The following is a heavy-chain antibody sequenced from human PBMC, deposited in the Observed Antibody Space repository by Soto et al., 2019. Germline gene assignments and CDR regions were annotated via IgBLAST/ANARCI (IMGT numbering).Heavy chain of an antibody. Sequence: QVQLQESGPGLVKPSQTLSLTCTVSGGSISSGDYYWNWIRQHPGKGLEWIGYIYYSGSTYYNPSLQSRATMSVAISRNQFSLELSSLTAAHTAVYYCARAPLTTSFFAYGMDVWGQGATVTVS. V-gene: IGHV4-31*03. D-gene: IGHD1-1*01. CDR3: ARAPLTTSFFAYGMDV. J-gene: IGHJ6*02. CDR2: IYYSGST. CDR1: GGSISSGDYY.